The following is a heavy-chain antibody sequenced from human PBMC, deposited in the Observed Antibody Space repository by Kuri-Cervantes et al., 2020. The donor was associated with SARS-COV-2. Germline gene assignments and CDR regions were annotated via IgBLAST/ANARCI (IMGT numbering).Heavy chain of an antibody. CDR1: GGSISSSSYY. V-gene: IGHV4-61*05. Sequence: SETLSLTCTVSGGSISSSSYYWGWIRQPPGKGLEWIGYIYYSGSTNYNPSLKSRVTISVDTSKNQFSLKLSSVTAADTAVYYCARASYQQLVHGWYFDLWGRGTLVTVSS. CDR3: ARASYQQLVHGWYFDL. J-gene: IGHJ2*01. D-gene: IGHD6-13*01. CDR2: IYYSGST.